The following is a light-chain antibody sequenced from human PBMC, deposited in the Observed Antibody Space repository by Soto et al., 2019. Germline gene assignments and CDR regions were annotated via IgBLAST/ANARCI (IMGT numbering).Light chain of an antibody. CDR1: GSDIGGYNF. CDR2: EVN. Sequence: QSALTQPPSASGSPGQSVTISCTGMGSDIGGYNFVSWYQQHPGKVPKLIIYEVNKRPSGVPDRFSGSKSGNTASLTVSGLQADDEADYYCSSYAGTNNRYVFGTGTKVTVL. CDR3: SSYAGTNNRYV. J-gene: IGLJ1*01. V-gene: IGLV2-8*01.